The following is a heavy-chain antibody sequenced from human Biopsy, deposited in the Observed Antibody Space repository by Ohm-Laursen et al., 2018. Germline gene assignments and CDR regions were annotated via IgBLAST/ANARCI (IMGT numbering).Heavy chain of an antibody. CDR1: GFSLSARGMC. D-gene: IGHD3-3*01. J-gene: IGHJ6*02. CDR3: ARTPILIVSAGLVYRHRRHLQGMDV. CDR2: VDWEDYK. V-gene: IGHV2-70*11. Sequence: TQTLTLTFSFSGFSLSARGMCVSWIRQAPGKALEWLARVDWEDYKDYSASLQTKLSISKDTSNDQVVLTVNNVDPADTATYYCARTPILIVSAGLVYRHRRHLQGMDVWGQGVAVTVS.